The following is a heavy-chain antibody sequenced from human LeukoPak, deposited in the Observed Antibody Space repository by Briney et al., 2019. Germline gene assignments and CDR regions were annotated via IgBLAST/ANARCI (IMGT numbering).Heavy chain of an antibody. CDR1: GFTFSNYG. Sequence: PGTSLRLSCAASGFTFSNYGMHWVRQAPGKGLEWVAVISYDGSDKYHADSVKGRLTISRDNSKNTMYLQMNSLRAEDTAVYYCAKDQLAQATGGLREDYDYYDGMDVWGQGTAVTVSS. D-gene: IGHD6-13*01. CDR2: ISYDGSDK. V-gene: IGHV3-30*18. J-gene: IGHJ6*02. CDR3: AKDQLAQATGGLREDYDYYDGMDV.